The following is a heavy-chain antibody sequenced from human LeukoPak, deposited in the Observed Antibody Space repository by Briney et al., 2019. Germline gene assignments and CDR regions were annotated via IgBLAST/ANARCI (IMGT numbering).Heavy chain of an antibody. D-gene: IGHD3-10*01. V-gene: IGHV3-30*04. Sequence: GGSLRLSCAASGFTFSSYEMNWVRQAPGKGLEWVAVISYDGSNKYYADSVKGRFTISRDNAKKSLYLQMNSLRADDTAVYYCARDAAYGSGSYFPEDYYYYMDVWGKGTTVTISS. J-gene: IGHJ6*03. CDR2: ISYDGSNK. CDR3: ARDAAYGSGSYFPEDYYYYMDV. CDR1: GFTFSSYE.